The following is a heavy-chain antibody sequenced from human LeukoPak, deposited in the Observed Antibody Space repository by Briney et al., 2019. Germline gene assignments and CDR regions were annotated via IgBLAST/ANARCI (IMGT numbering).Heavy chain of an antibody. D-gene: IGHD4-11*01. V-gene: IGHV1-2*02. J-gene: IGHJ4*02. Sequence: GASVKVSFKASGYTFTGYYMHWVRQAPGQGLEWMGWINPNSGGTNYAQKFQGRVTMTRDTSISTAYMELSRLRSDDTAVYYCARWVSYSNYYFDYWGQGTLVTVSS. CDR2: INPNSGGT. CDR3: ARWVSYSNYYFDY. CDR1: GYTFTGYY.